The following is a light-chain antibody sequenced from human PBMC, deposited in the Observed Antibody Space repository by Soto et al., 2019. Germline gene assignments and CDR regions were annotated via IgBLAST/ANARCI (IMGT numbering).Light chain of an antibody. Sequence: DIQMTQSPSTLSASVGDTVTITCRASQSISSWLPWYEQKPGQPPKLLIHKASTLESGVPSRYSGRGSETEFTLTISSLDPDYFATFYCHEHDPFPYTFGQGTKLQIK. CDR2: KAS. J-gene: IGKJ2*01. V-gene: IGKV1-5*03. CDR3: HEHDPFPYT. CDR1: QSISSW.